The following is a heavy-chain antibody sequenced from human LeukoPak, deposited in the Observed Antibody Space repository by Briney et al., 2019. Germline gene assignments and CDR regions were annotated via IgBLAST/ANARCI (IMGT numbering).Heavy chain of an antibody. D-gene: IGHD4-17*01. Sequence: GGSLRLSCAASGFTFSVYYMSWIRQAPGKGLEWVSYISRSSSDTNYADSVKGRFTISRDNAKNSLYLQMNSLRAEDTAVYYCASGGPVTTYDFDYWGQGTLVTVSS. CDR3: ASGGPVTTYDFDY. J-gene: IGHJ4*02. V-gene: IGHV3-11*06. CDR1: GFTFSVYY. CDR2: ISRSSSDT.